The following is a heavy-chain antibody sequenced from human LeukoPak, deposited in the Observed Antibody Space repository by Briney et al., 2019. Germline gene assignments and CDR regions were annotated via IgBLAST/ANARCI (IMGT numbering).Heavy chain of an antibody. V-gene: IGHV4-59*08. CDR2: IYYSGST. Sequence: PSETLSLTCTVSGGSISPYYWNWIRQPPGKGLEWTGYIYYSGSTNYNPSFNSRVTISVDTSKNQFSLRLSSVTAADTAIYYCARAVSGRFDYWGQGTLVTVSS. CDR3: ARAVSGRFDY. D-gene: IGHD6-19*01. J-gene: IGHJ4*02. CDR1: GGSISPYY.